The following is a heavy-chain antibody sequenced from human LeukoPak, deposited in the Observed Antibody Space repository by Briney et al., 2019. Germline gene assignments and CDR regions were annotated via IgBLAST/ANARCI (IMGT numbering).Heavy chain of an antibody. CDR1: GFTFSNYA. CDR3: GREPERTKNGYGHWGFDY. CDR2: ISYAGSNK. V-gene: IGHV3-30-3*01. Sequence: GRTLRLSCAASGFTFSNYAMHWVRQAPGKGLEWVAFISYAGSNKYYADSVKGRFTISRDNSKNTLYLQMNSLRAEDTAVYYCGREPERTKNGYGHWGFDYWGQGTLVTVSS. D-gene: IGHD5-18*01. J-gene: IGHJ4*02.